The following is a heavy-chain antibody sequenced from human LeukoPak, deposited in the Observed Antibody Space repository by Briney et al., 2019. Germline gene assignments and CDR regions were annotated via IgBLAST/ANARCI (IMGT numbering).Heavy chain of an antibody. V-gene: IGHV3-53*01. CDR2: IYPGGNT. CDR3: ARGPLHDILPGYSMGAFDI. J-gene: IGHJ3*02. Sequence: GGSLRLSCAASGFTVSTNYMTWVRQAPGKGLEWVSVIYPGGNTFYADSVRGRFTISRDNSKNTLYLQMNSLRAEDTAVYYCARGPLHDILPGYSMGAFDIWGQGTMVTVSS. D-gene: IGHD3-9*01. CDR1: GFTVSTNY.